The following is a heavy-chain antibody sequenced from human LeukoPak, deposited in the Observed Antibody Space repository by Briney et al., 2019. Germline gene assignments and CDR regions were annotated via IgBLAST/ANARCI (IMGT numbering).Heavy chain of an antibody. V-gene: IGHV4-30-4*08. D-gene: IGHD2-15*01. CDR3: ARGYCSGGSCYRGYWYFDL. Sequence: SETLSLTCTVSGGSISSGDYYWSWIRQPPGKGLEWIGYIYYSGSTYYNPSLKSRVTISVDTSKNQLSLKLSSVTAADTAVYYCARGYCSGGSCYRGYWYFDLWGRGTLVTVSS. CDR2: IYYSGST. J-gene: IGHJ2*01. CDR1: GGSISSGDYY.